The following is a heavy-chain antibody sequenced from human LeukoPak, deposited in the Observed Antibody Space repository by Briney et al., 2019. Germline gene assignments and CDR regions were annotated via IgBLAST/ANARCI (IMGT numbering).Heavy chain of an antibody. CDR2: IIPILGIA. CDR1: GGTFSSYA. D-gene: IGHD1-26*01. CDR3: ARGVSPVYYYYGMDV. J-gene: IGHJ6*02. V-gene: IGHV1-69*04. Sequence: ASVKVSCKASGGTFSSYAISWVRQAPGQGLEWMGRIIPILGIANYAQKFQGRLTITADKSTSTAYMELSSLRSEDTAVYYCARGVSPVYYYYGMDVWGQGTTVTVSS.